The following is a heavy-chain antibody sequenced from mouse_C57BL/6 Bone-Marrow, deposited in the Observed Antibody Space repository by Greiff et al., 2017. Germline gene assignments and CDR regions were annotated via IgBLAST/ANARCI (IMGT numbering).Heavy chain of an antibody. D-gene: IGHD2-1*01. CDR3: ARGGNYPY. J-gene: IGHJ3*01. CDR2: IYPGDGDT. V-gene: IGHV1-82*01. CDR1: GYAFSSSW. Sequence: VQGVESGPELVKPGASVKISCKASGYAFSSSWMNWVKQRPGKGLEWIGRIYPGDGDTNYNGKFKGKATLTADKSSSTAYMQLSSLTSEDSAVYFCARGGNYPYWGQGTLVTVSA.